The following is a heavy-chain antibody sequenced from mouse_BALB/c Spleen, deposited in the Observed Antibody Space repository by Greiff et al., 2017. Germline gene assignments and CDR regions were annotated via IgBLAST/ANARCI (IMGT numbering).Heavy chain of an antibody. V-gene: IGHV4-1*02. Sequence: EVKLMESGGGMVQPGGSLKLSCAASGFDFSRYWMSWVRQAPGKGLEWIGEINPDSSTINYTPSLKDKFIISRDNAKNTLYLQMSKVRSEDTALYYCARGAGNSYYAMDYWGQGTSVTVSS. CDR1: GFDFSRYW. J-gene: IGHJ4*01. CDR2: INPDSSTI. CDR3: ARGAGNSYYAMDY. D-gene: IGHD2-1*01.